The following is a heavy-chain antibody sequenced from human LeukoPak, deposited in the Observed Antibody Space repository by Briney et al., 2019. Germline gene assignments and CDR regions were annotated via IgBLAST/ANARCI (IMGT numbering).Heavy chain of an antibody. D-gene: IGHD3-22*01. CDR3: ARLLDYYDSSGYYYFDY. V-gene: IGHV3-30*14. Sequence: GGSLRLSCAASGFTFSSYTVHWVRQAPGKGLEWVAVISYDGSNKYYADSVKGQFTISRDNSKNTLYLQMNSLRAEDTAVYYCARLLDYYDSSGYYYFDYWGQGTLVTVSS. J-gene: IGHJ4*02. CDR2: ISYDGSNK. CDR1: GFTFSSYT.